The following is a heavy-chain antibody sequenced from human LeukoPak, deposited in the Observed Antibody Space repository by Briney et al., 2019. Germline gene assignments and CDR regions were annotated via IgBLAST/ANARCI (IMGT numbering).Heavy chain of an antibody. CDR3: TTDRTSPFDY. CDR2: IKSKTDGGTT. CDR1: GFTFSNAW. D-gene: IGHD3/OR15-3a*01. Sequence: GGSLRLSCAASGFTFSNAWMSWVRQAPGKGLEWVGCIKSKTDGGTTDYAAHVKGRFTISRDDSKNTLYLQMNSLKTEDTAVYYCTTDRTSPFDYWGQGTLVTVSS. V-gene: IGHV3-15*01. J-gene: IGHJ4*02.